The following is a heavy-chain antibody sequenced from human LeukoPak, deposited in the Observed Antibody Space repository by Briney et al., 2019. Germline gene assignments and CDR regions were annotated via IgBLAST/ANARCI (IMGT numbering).Heavy chain of an antibody. J-gene: IGHJ4*02. Sequence: GRSLRLSCAASGFTFSSYAMHWVRQAPGKGLEWVAVISYDESNKYYADSVKGRFTISRDNSKNTLYLQMNSLRAEDTAVYYCAREEMAFDYWGQGTLVTVSS. V-gene: IGHV3-30-3*01. CDR3: AREEMAFDY. D-gene: IGHD5-24*01. CDR1: GFTFSSYA. CDR2: ISYDESNK.